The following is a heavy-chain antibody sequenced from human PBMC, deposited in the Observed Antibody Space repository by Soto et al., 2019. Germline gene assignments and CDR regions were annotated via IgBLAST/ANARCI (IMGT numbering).Heavy chain of an antibody. J-gene: IGHJ5*02. Sequence: SETLSLTCTVSGASISSGGYYWSWIRQHPGKGLEWIGYIYYSGSTYYNPSLKSRVTISVDTSKNQFSLKLSSATAADTAVYYCARGSYYDSSGYYGPWGQGTLVTVSS. D-gene: IGHD3-22*01. CDR3: ARGSYYDSSGYYGP. V-gene: IGHV4-31*03. CDR2: IYYSGST. CDR1: GASISSGGYY.